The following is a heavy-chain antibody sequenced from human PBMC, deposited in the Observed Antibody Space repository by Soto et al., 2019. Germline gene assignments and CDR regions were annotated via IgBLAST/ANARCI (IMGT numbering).Heavy chain of an antibody. CDR1: GYTFTSYD. Sequence: QVQLVQSGAEVKKPGGSVKVYCKASGYTFTSYDINWVRQATGQGLEWMGWMNLKSGNTGYAQKFQGRVTMTRNTSISTAYMELSSLRSEDTAVYYCARDCGGDCTTPNDYWGQGTLVTVSS. D-gene: IGHD2-21*02. CDR2: MNLKSGNT. J-gene: IGHJ4*02. V-gene: IGHV1-8*01. CDR3: ARDCGGDCTTPNDY.